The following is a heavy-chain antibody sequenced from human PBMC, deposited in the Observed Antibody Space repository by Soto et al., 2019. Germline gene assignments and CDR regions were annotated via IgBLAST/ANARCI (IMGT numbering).Heavy chain of an antibody. CDR3: ANTDPRSPFDC. CDR2: IYWYDDK. Sequence: QITLKGARPPLVKATQTLTLTCTFSGFSLSTSGVGVGWICQPPGKALEWLALIYWYDDKLFSPSPKSRLTTPTATHTNQVVLTVTNMDPLDTDTYYCANTDPRSPFDCWGQGNLVTVSS. V-gene: IGHV2-5*01. J-gene: IGHJ4*02. CDR1: GFSLSTSGVG.